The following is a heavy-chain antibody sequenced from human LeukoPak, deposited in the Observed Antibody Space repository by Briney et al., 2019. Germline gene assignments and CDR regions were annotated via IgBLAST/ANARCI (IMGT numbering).Heavy chain of an antibody. CDR1: GYSISSGYY. D-gene: IGHD3-22*01. J-gene: IGHJ3*02. Sequence: SETLSLTCTVSGYSISSGYYWGWIRQPPGKGLEWIGSIYHSGSTYYNPSLKSRVTISVDTSKNQFSLKLSSVTAADTAVYYCARVGYSSGYLDAFDIWGQGTMVTVSS. V-gene: IGHV4-38-2*02. CDR2: IYHSGST. CDR3: ARVGYSSGYLDAFDI.